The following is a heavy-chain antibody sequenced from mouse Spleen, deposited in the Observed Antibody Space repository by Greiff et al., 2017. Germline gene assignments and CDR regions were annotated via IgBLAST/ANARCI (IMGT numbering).Heavy chain of an antibody. V-gene: IGHV14-3*01. J-gene: IGHJ4*01. CDR2: IDPANGNT. CDR3: ASTTVVATTGSMDY. Sequence: VHVKQSVAELVRPGASVKLSCTASGFNIKNTYMHWVKQRPEQGLEWIGRIDPANGNTKYAPKFQGKATITADTSSNTAYLQLSSLTSEDTAIYYCASTTVVATTGSMDYWGQGTSVTVSS. CDR1: GFNIKNTY. D-gene: IGHD1-1*01.